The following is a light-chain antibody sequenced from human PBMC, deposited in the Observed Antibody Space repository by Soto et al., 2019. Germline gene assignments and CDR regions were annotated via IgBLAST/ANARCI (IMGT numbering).Light chain of an antibody. Sequence: IQLTQSPSSLSASVGDRVSITCRASQDIKTYLAWYQQKQGKAPKLLISGTFTLQSGVPSRFNGSGSGTDFTLTISSLQPEDFASFYCQQSFSTPPTFGQGTKLAIK. V-gene: IGKV1-39*01. J-gene: IGKJ2*01. CDR2: GTF. CDR3: QQSFSTPPT. CDR1: QDIKTY.